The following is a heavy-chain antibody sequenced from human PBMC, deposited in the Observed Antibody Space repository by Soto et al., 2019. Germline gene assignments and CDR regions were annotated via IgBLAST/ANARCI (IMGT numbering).Heavy chain of an antibody. Sequence: PSETLSLTCTVSGGSIDTYYWSWVGQRPGRGLEWIGYIYYSGSTNYNPSLKSRVTISVDTSKNQFSLKLNSVTAADTAVFYCARGIDFGVVIDYFDYWSQGTLVTVSS. J-gene: IGHJ4*02. CDR3: ARGIDFGVVIDYFDY. V-gene: IGHV4-59*12. CDR2: IYYSGST. CDR1: GGSIDTYY. D-gene: IGHD3-3*01.